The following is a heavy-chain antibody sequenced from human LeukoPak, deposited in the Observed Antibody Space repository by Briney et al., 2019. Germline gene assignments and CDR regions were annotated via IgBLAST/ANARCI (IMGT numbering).Heavy chain of an antibody. CDR1: GFTFSSYG. V-gene: IGHV3-23*01. J-gene: IGHJ4*02. Sequence: GGSLRLSCAASGFTFSSYGMSWVRQAPGKGLEWVSAISGSGGSTYYADSVKGRFTISRDNSKNTLYLQMNSLRAEDTAVYYCAKEGAGESIVVVVAATGNYFDYWGQGTLVTVSS. D-gene: IGHD2-15*01. CDR3: AKEGAGESIVVVVAATGNYFDY. CDR2: ISGSGGST.